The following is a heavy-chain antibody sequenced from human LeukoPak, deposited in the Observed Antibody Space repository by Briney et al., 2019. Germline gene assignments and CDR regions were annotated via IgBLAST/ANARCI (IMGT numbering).Heavy chain of an antibody. CDR3: AKLFESGTYNNFFHY. J-gene: IGHJ4*02. D-gene: IGHD3-10*01. CDR2: ISSNSENR. CDR1: GFTFDDYG. Sequence: GGSLRLSCAASGFTFDDYGMSWVRQAPGKGLEWVSGISSNSENRGYAESVKGRFTISRDDAKNSLFLQMNSLKTEDTALYYCAKLFESGTYNNFFHYWGQGTLVTVFS. V-gene: IGHV3-9*01.